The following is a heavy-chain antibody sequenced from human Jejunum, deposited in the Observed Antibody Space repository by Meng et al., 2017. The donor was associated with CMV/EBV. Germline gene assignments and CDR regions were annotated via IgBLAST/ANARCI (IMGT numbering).Heavy chain of an antibody. CDR1: RYTFTSYD. CDR3: ARGTPGRSYSDY. J-gene: IGHJ4*02. D-gene: IGHD3-10*01. V-gene: IGHV1-18*01. Sequence: QVPLVQSGAEVKKPGASVKVSRKASRYTFTSYDINWVRQATGQGLEWLGWFVNNVDTYSAQKFQGRVTMTTDTHTSTAFMELRSLRSDDTAVYYCARGTPGRSYSDYWGQGTLVTVSS. CDR2: FVNNVDT.